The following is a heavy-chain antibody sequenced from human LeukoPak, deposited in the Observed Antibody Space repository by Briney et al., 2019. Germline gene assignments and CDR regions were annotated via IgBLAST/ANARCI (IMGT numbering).Heavy chain of an antibody. J-gene: IGHJ4*02. Sequence: PSETLSLTCIVSGGSISDHYWSWIRQPAGKGLEWIGRIYSSGSTNYNPSLKSRVSMSVDTSENQFSLRLSSVTAADTAVYYCARGGQLWETFDYWGQGTLVTVS. CDR2: IYSSGST. V-gene: IGHV4-4*07. CDR3: ARGGQLWETFDY. D-gene: IGHD3-16*01. CDR1: GGSISDHY.